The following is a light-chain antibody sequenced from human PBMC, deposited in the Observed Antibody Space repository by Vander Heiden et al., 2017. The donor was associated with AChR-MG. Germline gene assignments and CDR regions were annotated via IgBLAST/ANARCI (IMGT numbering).Light chain of an antibody. Sequence: NFMLTQPHTMSESPGKTVTIVCTGSRGSIVSNYVQWYQQRPGRAPTTVIYEDNQRPSGGPDRLSGCIDSSSNSASLTITGLKPEDEADYYCHSDDSSYRGVFGGGTKLTVL. CDR3: HSDDSSYRGV. J-gene: IGLJ2*01. V-gene: IGLV6-57*02. CDR1: RGSIVSNY. CDR2: EDN.